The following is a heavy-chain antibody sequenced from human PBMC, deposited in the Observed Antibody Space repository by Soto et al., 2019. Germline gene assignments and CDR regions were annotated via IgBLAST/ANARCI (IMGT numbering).Heavy chain of an antibody. D-gene: IGHD3-3*01. CDR3: AAVPVLRFLKWLPAYFDY. CDR1: GFMFTSSA. CDR2: LVVGSGNT. V-gene: IGHV1-58*01. J-gene: IGHJ4*02. Sequence: ASGKVSGKTSGFMFTSSAVQWVLQARGQRLEWIGWLVVGSGNTHYAQHFQERVTLTRDMSTGTAYMALSSLRSEDTAVYYCAAVPVLRFLKWLPAYFDYWGQGTLVTVSS.